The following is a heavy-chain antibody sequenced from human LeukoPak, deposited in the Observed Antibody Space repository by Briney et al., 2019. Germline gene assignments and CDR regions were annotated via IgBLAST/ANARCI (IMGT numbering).Heavy chain of an antibody. CDR3: ARGLFFYYGSGSYYSPVDY. D-gene: IGHD3-10*01. V-gene: IGHV4-34*01. Sequence: PSETLSLTCAVYGGSFSGYYWSWLRQPPGKGLEWIGEINHSGSTNYNPSLKSRVTISVDTSKNQFSLKLSSVTAADTAVYYCARGLFFYYGSGSYYSPVDYWGQGTLVTVSS. CDR1: GGSFSGYY. J-gene: IGHJ4*02. CDR2: INHSGST.